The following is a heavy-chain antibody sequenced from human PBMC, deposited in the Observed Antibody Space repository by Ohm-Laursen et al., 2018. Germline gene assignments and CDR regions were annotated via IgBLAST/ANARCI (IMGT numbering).Heavy chain of an antibody. J-gene: IGHJ4*02. CDR2: IYTSGST. D-gene: IGHD1-1*01. V-gene: IGHV4-4*07. Sequence: PSQTLSLTCSVSGGSIGGYYWSWIRQPAGKGLEWIGRIYTSGSTNYNPSLKSRITMSVDTSKKHFSLKLTSLSAADTAVYYCARDGILGFDFWGQGTLVTVPS. CDR3: ARDGILGFDF. CDR1: GGSIGGYY.